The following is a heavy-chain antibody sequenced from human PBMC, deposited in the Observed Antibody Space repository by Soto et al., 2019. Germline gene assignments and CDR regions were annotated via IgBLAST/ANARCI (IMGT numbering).Heavy chain of an antibody. CDR3: ARERIVVVPAAPWYYYYGMDV. V-gene: IGHV2-26*01. Sequence: SGPTLVNPTETLTLTCTFSGFSLSNARMGVSWIRQPPGKALEWLAHIFSNDEKSYSTSLKSRLTISKDTSKSQVVLTMTNMDPVDTATYYCARERIVVVPAAPWYYYYGMDVWGQGTTVTSP. J-gene: IGHJ6*02. CDR1: GFSLSNARMG. CDR2: IFSNDEK. D-gene: IGHD2-2*01.